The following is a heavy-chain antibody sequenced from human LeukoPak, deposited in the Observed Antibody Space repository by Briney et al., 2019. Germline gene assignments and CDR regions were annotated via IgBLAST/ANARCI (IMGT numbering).Heavy chain of an antibody. V-gene: IGHV3-23*01. CDR2: ISGSGGST. D-gene: IGHD2-15*01. CDR3: AKGWCSGGSCSSWGDAFDI. CDR1: GFTFSSYA. J-gene: IGHJ3*02. Sequence: PGGSLRLSCAASGFTFSSYAMSWVRQAPGKGLEWVSAISGSGGSTYYADSVKGRLTISRDNSKNTLYLQMNSLRAEDTAVYYSAKGWCSGGSCSSWGDAFDIWGQGTMVTVSS.